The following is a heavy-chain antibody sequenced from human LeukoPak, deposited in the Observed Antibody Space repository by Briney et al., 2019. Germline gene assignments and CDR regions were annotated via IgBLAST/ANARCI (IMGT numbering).Heavy chain of an antibody. Sequence: GGSLRLSCAASGFTVNSNYMSWVRQAPGKGLEWVSVIYRGGRTNYADSVKGRFIMSRDNSRNTLYLQMNSVRAEDTAVYYCARDPSCSGGSCYSEGVNWFDPWGQGTLVTVSS. V-gene: IGHV3-66*01. D-gene: IGHD2-15*01. J-gene: IGHJ5*02. CDR2: IYRGGRT. CDR3: ARDPSCSGGSCYSEGVNWFDP. CDR1: GFTVNSNY.